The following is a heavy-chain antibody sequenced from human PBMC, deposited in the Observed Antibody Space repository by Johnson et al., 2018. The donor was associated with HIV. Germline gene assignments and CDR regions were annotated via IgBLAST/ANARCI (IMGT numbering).Heavy chain of an antibody. CDR1: GFTVSSNY. V-gene: IGHV3-66*02. CDR3: ARVRIIYSSSSHAFDI. D-gene: IGHD6-6*01. CDR2: TGTGGDT. J-gene: IGHJ3*02. Sequence: VQLVESGGGLVQPGGSLRLSCAASGFTVSSNYMSWVRQAPGKGLEWVSGVTGTGGDTYYADSVKGRFTVSRDNSKNTLYLQMSSLRVEDTAVYCCARVRIIYSSSSHAFDIWGQGTMVTVSS.